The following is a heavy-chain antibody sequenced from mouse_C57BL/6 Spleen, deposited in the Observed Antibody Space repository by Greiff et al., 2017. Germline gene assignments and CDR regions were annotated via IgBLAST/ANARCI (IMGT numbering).Heavy chain of an antibody. CDR1: GYAFSSYW. CDR3: ARAAFITTVVADWYFDV. J-gene: IGHJ1*03. V-gene: IGHV1-80*01. D-gene: IGHD1-1*01. Sequence: VQLQQSGAELVKPGASVKISCKASGYAFSSYWMNWVKQRPGKGLEWIGQIYPGDGDTNYNGKFKGKATLTADKSSSTAYMPLSSLTSEDSAVYFWARAAFITTVVADWYFDVWGTGTTVTVSS. CDR2: IYPGDGDT.